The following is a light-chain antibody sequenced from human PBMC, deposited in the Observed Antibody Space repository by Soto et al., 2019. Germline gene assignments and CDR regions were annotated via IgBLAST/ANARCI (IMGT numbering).Light chain of an antibody. V-gene: IGKV3-20*01. CDR3: QEYGSSPRT. CDR1: QSVSSSY. Sequence: EIVLTQSPGTLSLSPGERATLSCRASQSVSSSYLAWYQQKPGQAPRLLIYGASSRATGIPDRFSGSGSGIDFTLTISRLEPEDFAVYYCQEYGSSPRTFGGGTKVESK. J-gene: IGKJ4*01. CDR2: GAS.